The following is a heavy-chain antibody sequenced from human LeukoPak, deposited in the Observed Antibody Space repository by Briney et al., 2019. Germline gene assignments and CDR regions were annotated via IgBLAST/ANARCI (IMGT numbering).Heavy chain of an antibody. V-gene: IGHV3-66*01. CDR1: GLTVSSNY. Sequence: PGGSLRLSCAASGLTVSSNYMSWVRQAPGKGLEWVSVIYSGGSAFYPDSVKGRFIVSRDNSKNTLYLQMNSLRAEDTAVYYCARISSLNYYFDYWGQGTLVTVSS. CDR2: IYSGGSA. D-gene: IGHD5/OR15-5a*01. J-gene: IGHJ4*02. CDR3: ARISSLNYYFDY.